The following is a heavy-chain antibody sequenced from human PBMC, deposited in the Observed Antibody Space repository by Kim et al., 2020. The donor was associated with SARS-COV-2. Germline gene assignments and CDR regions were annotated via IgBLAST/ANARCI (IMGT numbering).Heavy chain of an antibody. CDR3: ARRPSSGWPFDY. Sequence: SETLSLTCAVYGGSFSGYYWSWIRQPPGKGLEWIGEINHSGSTNYNPSLKSRVTISVDTSKNQFSLKLSSVTAADTAVYYCARRPSSGWPFDYWGQGTLV. CDR1: GGSFSGYY. CDR2: INHSGST. J-gene: IGHJ4*02. D-gene: IGHD6-19*01. V-gene: IGHV4-34*01.